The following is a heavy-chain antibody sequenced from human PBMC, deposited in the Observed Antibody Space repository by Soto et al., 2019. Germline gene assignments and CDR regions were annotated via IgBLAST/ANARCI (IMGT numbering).Heavy chain of an antibody. CDR2: SRDKAQGYST. Sequence: GGSLRLSCAVSGFTLSDHYIDWVRQAPGKGLEWVGRSRDKAQGYSTAYAASVKGRFTTPRDESKNTLYLQMNSLRAEDTAVYYCAKAEESSSPHVFDYWGQGTLVTVSS. CDR1: GFTLSDHY. CDR3: AKAEESSSPHVFDY. J-gene: IGHJ4*02. D-gene: IGHD6-13*01. V-gene: IGHV3-72*01.